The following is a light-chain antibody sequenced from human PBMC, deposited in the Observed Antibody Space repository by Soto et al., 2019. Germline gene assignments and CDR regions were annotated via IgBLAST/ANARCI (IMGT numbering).Light chain of an antibody. Sequence: EIVLTQSPATLSLSPGERATLSCRASQSVSKHLAWYQQKRGQAPRLLIYDASTRATGIPARFSGRGSGTDFTLTISSLEPEDFAVYYCQQRGDWPLTFGGGTKVDIK. V-gene: IGKV3-11*01. CDR2: DAS. J-gene: IGKJ4*01. CDR3: QQRGDWPLT. CDR1: QSVSKH.